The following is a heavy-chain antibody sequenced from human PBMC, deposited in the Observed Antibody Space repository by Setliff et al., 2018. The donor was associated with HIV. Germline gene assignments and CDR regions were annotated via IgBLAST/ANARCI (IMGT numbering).Heavy chain of an antibody. Sequence: GASVKVSCKASGGTFSSYGISWVRQAPGQGLEWMGWISAYSGNTNYAQKFQGRVTMTADTSTSTAYMELRSLRSDDTAVYYCARDSGTKQWLVNYWGQGTLVTVSS. CDR2: ISAYSGNT. D-gene: IGHD6-19*01. CDR3: ARDSGTKQWLVNY. V-gene: IGHV1-18*01. CDR1: GGTFSSYG. J-gene: IGHJ4*02.